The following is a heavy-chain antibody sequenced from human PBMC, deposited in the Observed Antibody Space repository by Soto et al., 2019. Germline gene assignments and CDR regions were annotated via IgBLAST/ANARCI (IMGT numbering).Heavy chain of an antibody. V-gene: IGHV3-48*02. CDR3: ARDHGGSTWFVGVYYFFGMDV. CDR2: ISSSGGAI. CDR1: GFIFSDYT. Sequence: GGSLRLSCAASGFIFSDYTMTWVRQAPGRGLEFVSHISSSGGAIFYAESVKGRFTVSRDNAKNSLYLQMNSLRDEDTAVYFFARDHGGSTWFVGVYYFFGMDVWGQGTAVTVSS. J-gene: IGHJ6*02. D-gene: IGHD6-13*01.